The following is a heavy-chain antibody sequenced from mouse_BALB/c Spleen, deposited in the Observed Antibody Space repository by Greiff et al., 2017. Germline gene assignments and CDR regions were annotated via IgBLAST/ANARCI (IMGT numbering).Heavy chain of an antibody. CDR2: IWAGGST. CDR1: GFSLTSYG. Sequence: QVQLKESGPGLVAPSQSLSITCTVSGFSLTSYGVHWVRQPPGKGLEWLGVIWAGGSTNYNSALMSRLSISKDNSKSQVFLKMNSLQTDDTAMYYCARDALYDSYAMDYWGQGTSVTVSS. D-gene: IGHD1-1*01. CDR3: ARDALYDSYAMDY. J-gene: IGHJ4*01. V-gene: IGHV2-9*02.